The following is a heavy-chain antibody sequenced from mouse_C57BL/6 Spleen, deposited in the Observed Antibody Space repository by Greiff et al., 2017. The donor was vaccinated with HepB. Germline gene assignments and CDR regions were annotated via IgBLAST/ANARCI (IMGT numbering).Heavy chain of an antibody. CDR2: IDPENGDT. CDR3: TPIYYDYDVGVAY. V-gene: IGHV14-4*01. J-gene: IGHJ3*01. D-gene: IGHD2-4*01. CDR1: GFNIKDDY. Sequence: EVQLKESGAELVRPGASVKLSCTASGFNIKDDYMHWVKQRPEQGLEWIGWIDPENGDTEYASKFQGKATITADTSSNTAYLQLSSLTSEDTAVYYCTPIYYDYDVGVAYWGQGTLVTVSA.